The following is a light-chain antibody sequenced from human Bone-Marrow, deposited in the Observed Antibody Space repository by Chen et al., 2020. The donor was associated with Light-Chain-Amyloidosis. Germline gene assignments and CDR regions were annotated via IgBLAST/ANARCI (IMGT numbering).Light chain of an antibody. CDR2: DDS. CDR1: NIGSTS. CDR3: QGWDRSSDRPV. Sequence: SYVLTQPSSVSVAPGQTATIACGGNNIGSTSVHWYQQTPGQAPLLVVYDDSDRPSGLPERLSGSNCGNTATRTSSRVEAGDEADYYCQGWDRSSDRPVFGGGTKLTVL. V-gene: IGLV3-21*02. J-gene: IGLJ3*02.